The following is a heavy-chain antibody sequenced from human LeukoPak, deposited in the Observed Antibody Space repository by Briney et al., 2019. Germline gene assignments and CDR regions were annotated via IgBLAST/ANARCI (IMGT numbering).Heavy chain of an antibody. V-gene: IGHV4-39*01. J-gene: IGHJ6*03. Sequence: SETLSLTCTVSGGSISSSRFYWGWVRQPPEKGLEWIANIYYSGSTYYNPSLKSRVTISVDTSKNQFSLKLSSVTAADTAVYYCARHTYDYSNYVSYYYMDVWGKGTTVTVSS. D-gene: IGHD4-11*01. CDR2: IYYSGST. CDR1: GGSISSSRFY. CDR3: ARHTYDYSNYVSYYYMDV.